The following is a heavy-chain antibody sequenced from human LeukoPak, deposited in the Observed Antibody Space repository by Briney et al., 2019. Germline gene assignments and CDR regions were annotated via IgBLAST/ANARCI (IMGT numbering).Heavy chain of an antibody. V-gene: IGHV3-30*18. CDR3: AKGCGSESYDWFDP. D-gene: IGHD3-10*01. CDR1: GFTFSRFG. CDR2: ISYDGSDK. Sequence: GRSLRLSCAASGFTFSRFGMHWVRQAPGKGLEWVAVISYDGSDKYYADSVKGRFTISRDDSKNTMYLQMNSPRAEDTAVYYCAKGCGSESYDWFDPWGQGTLVTVSS. J-gene: IGHJ5*02.